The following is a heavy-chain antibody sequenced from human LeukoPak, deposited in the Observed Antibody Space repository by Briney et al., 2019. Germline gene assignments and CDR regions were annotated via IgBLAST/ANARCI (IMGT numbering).Heavy chain of an antibody. CDR1: GYTFTSYG. CDR2: ISAYNGNT. D-gene: IGHD6-19*01. J-gene: IGHJ4*02. Sequence: GASVKVSCKASGYTFTSYGISWVRQAPGQGLEWMGWISAYNGNTNYAQKLQGRVTMTTDTSTSTAYMELRRLRSDDTAVYYCARSIRYSSGWYVFYWGQGTLVTVSS. V-gene: IGHV1-18*01. CDR3: ARSIRYSSGWYVFY.